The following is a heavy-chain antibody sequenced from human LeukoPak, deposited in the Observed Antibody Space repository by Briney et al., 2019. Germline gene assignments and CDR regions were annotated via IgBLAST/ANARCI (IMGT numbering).Heavy chain of an antibody. CDR1: GYFISSCYY. Sequence: SDTLSLTCTFCGYFISSCYYWGWMRPPPGQGLDWIGYNYHSGSTYYNPSLKSRVTISVDTSKNQFSLKLSSVTAADTAVYYCARDHDSSGLGYYYYGMDVWGQGTTVTVSS. J-gene: IGHJ6*02. CDR2: NYHSGST. V-gene: IGHV4-38-2*02. CDR3: ARDHDSSGLGYYYYGMDV. D-gene: IGHD3-22*01.